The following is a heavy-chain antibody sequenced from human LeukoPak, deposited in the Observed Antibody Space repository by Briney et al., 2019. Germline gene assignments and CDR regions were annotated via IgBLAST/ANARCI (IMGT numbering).Heavy chain of an antibody. D-gene: IGHD1-14*01. CDR2: IYYSGST. CDR1: GGSISSSSYY. CDR3: ARRGNRRAFDI. J-gene: IGHJ3*02. Sequence: NPSETLSLTCTVSGGSISSSSYYWGWIRQPPGKGLEWIGSIYYSGSTYHNLSLKSRVTISVDTSKNQFSLKLSSVTAADTAVYYCARRGNRRAFDIWGQGTMVTVSS. V-gene: IGHV4-39*01.